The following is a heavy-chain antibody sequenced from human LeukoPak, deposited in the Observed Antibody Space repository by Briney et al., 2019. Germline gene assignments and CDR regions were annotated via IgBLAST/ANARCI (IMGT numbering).Heavy chain of an antibody. Sequence: GASVKVSCKDSGYTFTGYYMHWVRQAPGQGLEWMGWIYPNSGATTYEQKFQGRVTMTSDTSIRTAYMELSSLRYDDTAVYYCTRDTYCYDRTYLKSFDYWGQGTLVTVSS. D-gene: IGHD2-21*01. CDR1: GYTFTGYY. V-gene: IGHV1-2*02. CDR3: TRDTYCYDRTYLKSFDY. CDR2: IYPNSGAT. J-gene: IGHJ4*02.